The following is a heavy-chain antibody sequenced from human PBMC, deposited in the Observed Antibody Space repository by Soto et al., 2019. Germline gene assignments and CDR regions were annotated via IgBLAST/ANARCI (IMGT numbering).Heavy chain of an antibody. CDR2: IIPILGIA. Sequence: SVKVSCKASGGTFSSYTISWVRQAPGQGLEWMGRIIPILGIANYAQKFQGRVTITADKSTSTAYMELSSLRSEDTAVYYCARDRPYGSGSSYYYYYYMDVWG. D-gene: IGHD3-10*01. J-gene: IGHJ6*03. CDR3: ARDRPYGSGSSYYYYYYMDV. V-gene: IGHV1-69*04. CDR1: GGTFSSYT.